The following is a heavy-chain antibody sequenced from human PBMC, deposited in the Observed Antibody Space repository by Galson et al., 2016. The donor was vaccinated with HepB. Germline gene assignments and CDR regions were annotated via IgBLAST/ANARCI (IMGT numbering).Heavy chain of an antibody. CDR1: GFTFSSYA. J-gene: IGHJ4*02. Sequence: SLRLSCAASGFTFSSYAMHWVRRAPGKGLEYVSAITINGDNTSYAHSVKGRFTISRDNSKNTLYRQMGSLRAEDMAVYYCARRRISGPTDAYDSWGQVSLVTVSS. CDR3: ARRRISGPTDAYDS. D-gene: IGHD1-7*01. CDR2: ITINGDNT. V-gene: IGHV3-64*01.